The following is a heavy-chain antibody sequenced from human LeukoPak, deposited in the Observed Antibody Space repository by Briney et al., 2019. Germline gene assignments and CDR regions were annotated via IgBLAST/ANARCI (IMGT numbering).Heavy chain of an antibody. V-gene: IGHV3-74*01. J-gene: IGHJ4*02. CDR1: GFTFSSYW. Sequence: GGSLRLSCAASGFTFSSYWMHWVRQAPGKGLVWVSRINSDGTSRDYADSVKGRFTISRDNAKNTLFLQMNSLRAEDTAVYYCAKDHGYSSSWYAVDYWGQGTLVTVSS. CDR2: INSDGTSR. D-gene: IGHD6-13*01. CDR3: AKDHGYSSSWYAVDY.